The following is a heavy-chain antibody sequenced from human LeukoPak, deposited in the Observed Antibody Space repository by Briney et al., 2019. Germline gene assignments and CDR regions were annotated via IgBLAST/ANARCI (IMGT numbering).Heavy chain of an antibody. Sequence: ASVKVSCKASGYTFTSYGISWVRQAPGQGLEWMGWISAYNGNTNYAQKLQGRVTITADESTSTAYMELSSLRSEDTAVYYCARWVYYYDSSGYYRDYWGQGTLVTVSS. V-gene: IGHV1-18*01. J-gene: IGHJ4*02. CDR1: GYTFTSYG. CDR2: ISAYNGNT. D-gene: IGHD3-22*01. CDR3: ARWVYYYDSSGYYRDY.